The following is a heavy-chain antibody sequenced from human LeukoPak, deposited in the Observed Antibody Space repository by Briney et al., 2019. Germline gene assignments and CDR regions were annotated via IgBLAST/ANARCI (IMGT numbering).Heavy chain of an antibody. CDR3: ARTTVTTYYYYGMDV. V-gene: IGHV4-59*01. D-gene: IGHD4-17*01. J-gene: IGHJ6*02. CDR2: IYYSGST. CDR1: GGSISSYY. Sequence: SETLSLTCTVSGGSISSYYWSWIRQPPGKGLEWIGYIYYSGSTNYNPSLKSRVTISVDTSKNQFSLTLSSVTAADTAVYYCARTTVTTYYYYGMDVWGQGTTVTVSS.